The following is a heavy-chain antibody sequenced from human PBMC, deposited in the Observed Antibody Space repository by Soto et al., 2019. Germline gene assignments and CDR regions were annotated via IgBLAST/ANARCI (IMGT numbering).Heavy chain of an antibody. CDR3: ARAGRVFGVVISLSWFDP. CDR2: IYYSGST. Sequence: SETLSLTCTVSGGSISSGGYYWSWIRQHPGKGLEWIGYIYYSGSTYYNPSLKSRVTISVDTSKNQFSLKLSSVTAADTAVYYCARAGRVFGVVISLSWFDPWGQGTLVTVSS. V-gene: IGHV4-31*03. J-gene: IGHJ5*02. D-gene: IGHD3-3*01. CDR1: GGSISSGGYY.